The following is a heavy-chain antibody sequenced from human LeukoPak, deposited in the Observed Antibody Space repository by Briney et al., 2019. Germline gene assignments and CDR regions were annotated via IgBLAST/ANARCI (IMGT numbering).Heavy chain of an antibody. D-gene: IGHD6-13*01. Sequence: PSETLSLTCTVSGGSISSYYWGWIRQPPGKGLEWIGSIYYSGSTYYNPSLKSRVTISVDTSKNQFSLKLSSVTAADTAVYYCAKEVESRIAAAGTYYFGYWGQGTLVTVSS. CDR1: GGSISSYY. V-gene: IGHV4-39*07. CDR3: AKEVESRIAAAGTYYFGY. CDR2: IYYSGST. J-gene: IGHJ4*02.